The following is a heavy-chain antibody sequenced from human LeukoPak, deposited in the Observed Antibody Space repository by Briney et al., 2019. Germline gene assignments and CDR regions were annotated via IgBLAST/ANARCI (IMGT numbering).Heavy chain of an antibody. V-gene: IGHV1-18*01. CDR2: ISAYNGNT. J-gene: IGHJ4*02. CDR3: ARSLQQLVDY. D-gene: IGHD6-13*01. CDR1: GYTFTSYG. Sequence: ASLKVCCKASGYTFTSYGISWVRQAPGQGLEWMGWISAYNGNTNYAQKLQGRVNMTTDTSTSTAYMELRSLRSDDTAVYDCARSLQQLVDYWGQGTLVTVSS.